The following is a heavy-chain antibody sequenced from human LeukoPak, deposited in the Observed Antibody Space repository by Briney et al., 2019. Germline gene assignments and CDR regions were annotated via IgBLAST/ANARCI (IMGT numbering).Heavy chain of an antibody. V-gene: IGHV3-66*01. Sequence: QPGGSLRLSCAASGFTFSSYAMSWVRQAPGKGLEWVSVIYSGGSTYYADSVKGRFTISRDNSKNTLYLQMNSLRAEDTAVYYCASLGYYYYYMDVWGKGTTVTISS. J-gene: IGHJ6*03. CDR2: IYSGGST. CDR3: ASLGYYYYYMDV. CDR1: GFTFSSYA.